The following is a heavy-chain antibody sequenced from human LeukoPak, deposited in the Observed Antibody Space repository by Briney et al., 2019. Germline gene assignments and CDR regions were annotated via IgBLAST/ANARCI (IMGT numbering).Heavy chain of an antibody. D-gene: IGHD1-26*01. J-gene: IGHJ6*03. Sequence: GGSLRLSCAASGFTFDDYAMHWVRQAPGKGLEWVSGISWNSGSIGYADSVKGRFTISRDNAKNSLYLQMNSLRAEDTAVYYCAKGYGWEASYYYYYMDVWGKGTTVTISS. CDR3: AKGYGWEASYYYYYMDV. CDR1: GFTFDDYA. CDR2: ISWNSGSI. V-gene: IGHV3-9*01.